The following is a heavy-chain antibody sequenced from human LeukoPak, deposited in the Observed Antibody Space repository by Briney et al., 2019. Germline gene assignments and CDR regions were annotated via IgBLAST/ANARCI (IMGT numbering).Heavy chain of an antibody. CDR2: IKEDGTET. CDR1: GFMFSSNW. D-gene: IGHD5-24*01. J-gene: IGHJ4*02. V-gene: IGHV3-7*03. CDR3: AKEGRSLQTY. Sequence: QPGGSLRLSCAASGFMFSSNWMSWVRLAPGKGLEWVANIKEDGTETYYVDSVKGRFTISRDNAKNSLYLQMNSLRVEDTAAYYCAKEGRSLQTYWGQGTLVTVSS.